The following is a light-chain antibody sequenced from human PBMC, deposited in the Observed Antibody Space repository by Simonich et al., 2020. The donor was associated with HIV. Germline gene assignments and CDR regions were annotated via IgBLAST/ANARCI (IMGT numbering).Light chain of an antibody. Sequence: SVLPQPPSVSAAPGQKVTISCSGSSSNIGNNYLSWYPQLPGTTPKLLIYDNNERPAGMPARFSGSKSGTSATLGITGLQTGDEADYYCGTWDSSLSAGVFGGGTQLTVL. CDR2: DNN. CDR3: GTWDSSLSAGV. V-gene: IGLV1-51*01. J-gene: IGLJ7*01. CDR1: SSNIGNNY.